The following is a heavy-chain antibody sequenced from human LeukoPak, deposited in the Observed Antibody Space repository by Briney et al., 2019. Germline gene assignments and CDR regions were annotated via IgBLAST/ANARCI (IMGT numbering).Heavy chain of an antibody. CDR1: GFTFSSYS. D-gene: IGHD4-17*01. V-gene: IGHV3-21*01. Sequence: GGSLRLSCAASGFTFSSYSMNWVRQAPGKGLEWVSSISSSSSYIYYADSVKGRFTISRDNAKNSLYLQMNSLRAEDTAVYYYARDSTLTVTETNFDYWGQGTLVTVSS. J-gene: IGHJ4*02. CDR2: ISSSSSYI. CDR3: ARDSTLTVTETNFDY.